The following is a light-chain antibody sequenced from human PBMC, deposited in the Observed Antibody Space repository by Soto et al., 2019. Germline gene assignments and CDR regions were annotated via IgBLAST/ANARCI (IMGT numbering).Light chain of an antibody. CDR1: QDISNY. Sequence: DIQMTQSPSSLSASVGDRVTITCQASQDISNYLNWYQQKPGKAPKLLIYDASNLETGVPSRFSGSGSGTDFSFTISSLQLKDLATYYCQQYDSLPPTTFGGGTKVEIK. CDR2: DAS. J-gene: IGKJ4*01. CDR3: QQYDSLPPTT. V-gene: IGKV1-33*01.